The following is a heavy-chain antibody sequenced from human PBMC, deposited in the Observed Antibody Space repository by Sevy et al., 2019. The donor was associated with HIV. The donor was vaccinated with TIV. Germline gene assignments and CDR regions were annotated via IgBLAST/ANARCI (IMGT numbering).Heavy chain of an antibody. V-gene: IGHV1-2*02. CDR3: VGDDRAGYFDY. D-gene: IGHD6-13*01. J-gene: IGHJ4*02. Sequence: ASVKVSCKASGYTFTGYYMHWVRQAPGQGLEWMGWINPDSGGPNYAPKFQGRVTLTRDTSISTAYMELSRLRSDDTAGYYCVGDDRAGYFDYWGQGTLVTVSS. CDR2: INPDSGGP. CDR1: GYTFTGYY.